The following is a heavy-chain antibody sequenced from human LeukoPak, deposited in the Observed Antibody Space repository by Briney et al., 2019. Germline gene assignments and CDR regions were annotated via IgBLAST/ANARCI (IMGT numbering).Heavy chain of an antibody. CDR1: GDSISSGDYY. V-gene: IGHV4-61*02. Sequence: PSGTLSLTCTVSGDSISSGDYYWSWIRQPAGKGLEWIGRISSSGSTNYNPSLKSRVTISVDTSKNQFSLKLSSVTAADTAVYFCARGPYSYDSSGAFDIWGQGTMVTVSS. J-gene: IGHJ3*02. CDR2: ISSSGST. CDR3: ARGPYSYDSSGAFDI. D-gene: IGHD3-22*01.